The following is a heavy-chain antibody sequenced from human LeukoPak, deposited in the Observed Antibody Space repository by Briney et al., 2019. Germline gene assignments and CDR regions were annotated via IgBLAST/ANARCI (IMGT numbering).Heavy chain of an antibody. D-gene: IGHD3-22*01. CDR3: ARDGYRGRYDTIPLDY. CDR2: IIPIFGTA. V-gene: IGHV1-69*13. J-gene: IGHJ4*02. Sequence: SVKVSCKASGGTFSSYAISWVRQAPGQGLEWMGGIIPIFGTANYAQKFQGRVTITADESTSTAYMELSSLRSEDTAVYYCARDGYRGRYDTIPLDYWGQGTLVTVSS. CDR1: GGTFSSYA.